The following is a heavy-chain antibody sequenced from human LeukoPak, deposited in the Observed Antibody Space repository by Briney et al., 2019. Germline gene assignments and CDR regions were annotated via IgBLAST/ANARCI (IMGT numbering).Heavy chain of an antibody. CDR2: IRSDGSDT. Sequence: GGSLRLSCAASGFTFSDTWMHWVRQAPGEGLVWVSRIRSDGSDTRYAESVKGRFTISRDNAKSTLYLQMNSLRAEDTAVYYCARERGVSHPFDYWGQGTVVTVSS. D-gene: IGHD2-21*01. CDR1: GFTFSDTW. J-gene: IGHJ4*02. CDR3: ARERGVSHPFDY. V-gene: IGHV3-74*01.